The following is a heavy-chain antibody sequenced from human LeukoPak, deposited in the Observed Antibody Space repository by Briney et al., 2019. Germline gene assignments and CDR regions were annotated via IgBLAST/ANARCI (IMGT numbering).Heavy chain of an antibody. Sequence: ASVKVSCKASGYTFTGYYMHWVRQAPGQGLEWMGWINPNSGGTNYAQKFQGRVTMTRDTSISTAYMELSRLRSDDTGVYYCARDRSGIAAGRVVWFDPWGQGTLVTVPS. CDR1: GYTFTGYY. D-gene: IGHD6-13*01. V-gene: IGHV1-2*02. CDR3: ARDRSGIAAGRVVWFDP. CDR2: INPNSGGT. J-gene: IGHJ5*02.